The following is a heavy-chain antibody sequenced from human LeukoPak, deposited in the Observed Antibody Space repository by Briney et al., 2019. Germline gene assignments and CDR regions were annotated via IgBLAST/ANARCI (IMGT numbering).Heavy chain of an antibody. V-gene: IGHV4-59*01. CDR2: TYYSGST. CDR3: AREHDILTGLGY. J-gene: IGHJ4*02. CDR1: GGSISSYY. Sequence: SETLSLTCTISGGSISSYYWSWIRQPPGKGLEWIGYTYYSGSTNYNPSLKSRVTISVDTSKNQFSLKLSSVTAADTAVYYCAREHDILTGLGYWGQGTLVTVSS. D-gene: IGHD3-9*01.